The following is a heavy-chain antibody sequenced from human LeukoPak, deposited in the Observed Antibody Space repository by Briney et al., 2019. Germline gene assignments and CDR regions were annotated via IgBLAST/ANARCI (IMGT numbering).Heavy chain of an antibody. D-gene: IGHD1-26*01. CDR3: AAVDSGSYYFDY. J-gene: IGHJ4*02. CDR2: IVVGSGNT. V-gene: IGHV1-58*02. Sequence: ASVKVSCKASGFTFTSSAMQWVRQARGQRLEWIGWIVVGSGNTNYAQKFQERVAITRDMSTSTAYMELSSLRSEDTAVYYCAAVDSGSYYFDYWGQGTLVTVSS. CDR1: GFTFTSSA.